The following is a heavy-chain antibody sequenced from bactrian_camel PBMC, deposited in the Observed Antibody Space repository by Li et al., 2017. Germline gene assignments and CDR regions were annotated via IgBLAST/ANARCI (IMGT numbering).Heavy chain of an antibody. J-gene: IGHJ4*01. D-gene: IGHD7*01. CDR2: IHTSGDSA. CDR3: AARASPFSPGLQEREYPY. Sequence: HVQLVESGGGSVQAGGSLRLTCTVSGYTTSNNFMAWFRQAPGESREGVAGIHTSGDSAAIVDSAKGRFSISRDNAKNTVYLQMNNLKPEDTAMYYCAARASPFSPGLQEREYPYWGQGTQVTVS. V-gene: IGHV3S1*01. CDR1: GYTTSNNF.